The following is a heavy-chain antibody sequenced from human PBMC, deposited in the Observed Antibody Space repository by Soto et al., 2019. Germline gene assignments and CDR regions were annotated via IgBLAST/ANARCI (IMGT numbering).Heavy chain of an antibody. CDR3: ARRSYYDKRAAFDI. CDR2: ISPYNGNT. Sequence: ASVKVSCKASGYTFSSYGISWVRQAPGQGLEWMGWISPYNGNTNYAQKFQGRVTMTTDTSTSTAYMELRSLRSDDTAVYYCARRSYYDKRAAFDIWGQGTMVTVSS. D-gene: IGHD3-22*01. V-gene: IGHV1-18*01. CDR1: GYTFSSYG. J-gene: IGHJ3*02.